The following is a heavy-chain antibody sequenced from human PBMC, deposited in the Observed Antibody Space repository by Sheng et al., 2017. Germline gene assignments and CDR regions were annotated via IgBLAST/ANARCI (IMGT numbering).Heavy chain of an antibody. Sequence: EVQLLESGGGLVQPGGSLRLSCAASGFTFSSYAMSWVRQAPGKGLEWVSAISGSGGSTYYADSVKGRFTISRDNSKNTLYLQMNSLRAEDTAVYYCAKGKGDYYDSSGYYYGLGYWGQGTRGHRLL. V-gene: IGHV3-23*01. CDR1: GFTFSSYA. CDR2: ISGSGGST. J-gene: IGHJ4*02. CDR3: AKGKGDYYDSSGYYYGLGY. D-gene: IGHD3-22*01.